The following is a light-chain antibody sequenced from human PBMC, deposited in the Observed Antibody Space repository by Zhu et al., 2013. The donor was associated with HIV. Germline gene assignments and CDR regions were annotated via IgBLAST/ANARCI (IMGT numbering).Light chain of an antibody. CDR1: QSVSTN. Sequence: EIVMTQSPGTLSLSPGERATLSCRATQSVSTNLAWYQQKPGQSPRLLIYGASTRATGIPDRFSGSGSGTDFTLTISRLEPEDFAVYYCQQYGSSPRTFGQGTKVEIK. CDR3: QQYGSSPRT. V-gene: IGKV3-20*01. J-gene: IGKJ1*01. CDR2: GAS.